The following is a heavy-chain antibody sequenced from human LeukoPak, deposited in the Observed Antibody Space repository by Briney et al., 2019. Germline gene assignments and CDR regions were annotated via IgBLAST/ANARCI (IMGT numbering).Heavy chain of an antibody. CDR1: GGSISSYY. V-gene: IGHV4-59*08. CDR3: ARRLETGDLIWFDP. J-gene: IGHJ5*02. Sequence: PSETLSLTCTVSGGSISSYYWSWIRQPPGKGLEWIGYIYYSGSTNYNPSLKSRVTISVDTSKNQFSLKLGSVTAADTAVYYCARRLETGDLIWFDPWGQGTLVTVSS. CDR2: IYYSGST. D-gene: IGHD7-27*01.